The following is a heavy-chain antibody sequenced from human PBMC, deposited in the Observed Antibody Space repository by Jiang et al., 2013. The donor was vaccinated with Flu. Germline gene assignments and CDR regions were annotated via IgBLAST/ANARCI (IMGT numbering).Heavy chain of an antibody. V-gene: IGHV3-30*18. CDR3: AKDHFGLVGTIDY. CDR2: ISYDGSNK. Sequence: QLLESGGGVVQPGRSLRLSCAASGFTFSTYGMHWVRQAPGKGLEWVAVISYDGSNKYYTDSVKGRFTISRDNSKNTLYLQMNSLRAEDTAVYFCAKDHFGLVGTIDYWGQGTLATVSS. CDR1: GFTFSTYG. D-gene: IGHD1-26*01. J-gene: IGHJ4*02.